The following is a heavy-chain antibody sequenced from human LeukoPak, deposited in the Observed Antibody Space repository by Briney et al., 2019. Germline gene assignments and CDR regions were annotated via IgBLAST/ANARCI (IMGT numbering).Heavy chain of an antibody. CDR1: GDIVSSNSVT. Sequence: SQALSLTCAISGDIVSSNSVTWNWIRQSPSRGLEWLGRTYYRSTWYNDYAVSVRGRITVNPDTSKNQFSLHLNSVTPEDTAVYYCARRLTQYDCFDPWGQGILVTVSS. J-gene: IGHJ5*02. CDR2: TYYRSTWYN. CDR3: ARRLTQYDCFDP. V-gene: IGHV6-1*01. D-gene: IGHD2-2*01.